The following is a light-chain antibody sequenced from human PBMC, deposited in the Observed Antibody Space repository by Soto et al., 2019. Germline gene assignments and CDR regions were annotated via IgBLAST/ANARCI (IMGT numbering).Light chain of an antibody. Sequence: EIVLTQSPGTLSLSPGEGATLSCRAGQSVSSNYLAWYQQKPGQAPRLLIYGTSTRAPGIPPRFSGSGSGTEFTLTISSLQSEDFAVYYCQQYNNWPITFGQGTRLEIK. CDR2: GTS. V-gene: IGKV3-15*01. CDR1: QSVSSN. J-gene: IGKJ5*01. CDR3: QQYNNWPIT.